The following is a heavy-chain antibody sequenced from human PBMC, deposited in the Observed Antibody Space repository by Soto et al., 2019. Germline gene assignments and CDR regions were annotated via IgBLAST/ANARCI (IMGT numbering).Heavy chain of an antibody. CDR3: ARDRAPNYGDYVRELYYFDY. CDR1: GGSISSGGYY. Sequence: QVQLQESGPGLVKPSQTLSLTCTVSGGSISSGGYYWSWIRQHPGKGLEGIGDIYYSGSTYYNPSLKSRVTISVDTSKNQFSLKLSSVTAADTAVYYCARDRAPNYGDYVRELYYFDYWGQGTLVTVSS. D-gene: IGHD4-17*01. V-gene: IGHV4-31*03. J-gene: IGHJ4*02. CDR2: IYYSGST.